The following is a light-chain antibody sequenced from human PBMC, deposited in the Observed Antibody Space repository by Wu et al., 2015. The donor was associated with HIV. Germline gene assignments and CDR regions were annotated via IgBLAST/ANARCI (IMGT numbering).Light chain of an antibody. CDR1: QGITNS. J-gene: IGKJ3*01. V-gene: IGKV1-NL1*01. CDR3: HQYYGXPPFT. Sequence: DIQMTQSPSSLSASIGDRVTITCRASQGITNSLAWYQQKPGKVPKVLVYAASRLKSGVPSRFSGSGSGTDFTLTISSLQPEDFATYYCHQYYGXPPFTFGPGTRVDIK. CDR2: AAS.